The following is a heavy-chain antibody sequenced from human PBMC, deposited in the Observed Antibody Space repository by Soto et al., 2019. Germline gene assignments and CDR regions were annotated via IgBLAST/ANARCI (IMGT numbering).Heavy chain of an antibody. CDR1: GGSISSYY. Sequence: PSETLSLTCTVSGGSISSYYWSWIRQPPGKGLEWIGYIYYSGSTNYNPSLKSRVTISVDTSKNQFSLKLSSVTAADTAVYYCARSAGAVRRRNYYGSGSPTGGYYGMDVWGQGTTVTVSS. V-gene: IGHV4-59*01. J-gene: IGHJ6*02. CDR3: ARSAGAVRRRNYYGSGSPTGGYYGMDV. CDR2: IYYSGST. D-gene: IGHD3-10*01.